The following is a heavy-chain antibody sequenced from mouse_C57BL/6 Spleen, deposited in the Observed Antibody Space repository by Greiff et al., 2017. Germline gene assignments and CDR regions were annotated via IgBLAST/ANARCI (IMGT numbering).Heavy chain of an antibody. CDR2: INPNNGGT. CDR3: ARRGFITTVVATDWYFDV. J-gene: IGHJ1*03. CDR1: GYTFTDYN. D-gene: IGHD1-1*01. V-gene: IGHV1-22*01. Sequence: EVKLLESGPELVKPGASVKMSCKASGYTFTDYNMHWVKQSHGKSLEWIGYINPNNGGTSYNQKFKGKATLTVNKSSSTAYMELRSLTSEDSAVYYCARRGFITTVVATDWYFDVWGTETTVTVSS.